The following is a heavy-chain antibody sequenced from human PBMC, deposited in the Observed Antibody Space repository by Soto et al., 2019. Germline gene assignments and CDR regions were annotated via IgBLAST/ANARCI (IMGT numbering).Heavy chain of an antibody. D-gene: IGHD6-13*01. J-gene: IGHJ4*02. Sequence: SETLSLTCTVSGGSISSNYWTWIRQPPGKGLEWIGYVYNSGSTNYNPSLKSRVTISEDTSKSQFSLKVDSMTAADTAVYYCARYRREAVAGYTLDNWGQGILVTVSS. CDR1: GGSISSNY. CDR3: ARYRREAVAGYTLDN. CDR2: VYNSGST. V-gene: IGHV4-59*01.